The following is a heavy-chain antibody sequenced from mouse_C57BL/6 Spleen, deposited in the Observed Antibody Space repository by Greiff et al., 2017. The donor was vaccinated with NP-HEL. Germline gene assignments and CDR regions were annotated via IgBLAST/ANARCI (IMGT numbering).Heavy chain of an antibody. Sequence: VQLVESGPELVKPGASVKISCKASGYAFSSSWMNWVKQRPGKGLEWIGRIYPGDGDTNYNGKFKGKATLTADKSSSTAYMQLSSLTSEDSAVYFCANYYGSSYVDLFSYWGQGTLVTVSA. CDR3: ANYYGSSYVDLFSY. V-gene: IGHV1-82*01. J-gene: IGHJ3*01. CDR1: GYAFSSSW. D-gene: IGHD1-1*01. CDR2: IYPGDGDT.